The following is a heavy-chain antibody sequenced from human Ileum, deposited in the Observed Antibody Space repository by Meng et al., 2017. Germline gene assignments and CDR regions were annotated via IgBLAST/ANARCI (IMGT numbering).Heavy chain of an antibody. CDR1: GFTFSHFA. V-gene: IGHV3-23*04. J-gene: IGHJ5*02. CDR3: AKADWIVVSWFDP. D-gene: IGHD2-15*01. CDR2: ITGGGEYT. Sequence: VQLVWLGGGLVQSGGSLRLSCAASGFTFSHFAMGWVRLAQGKGLEWVALITGGGEYTYHAESVRGRFTISRDNVKNTLDLQMDSLRAEDTALYYCAKADWIVVSWFDPWGQGILVTVSS.